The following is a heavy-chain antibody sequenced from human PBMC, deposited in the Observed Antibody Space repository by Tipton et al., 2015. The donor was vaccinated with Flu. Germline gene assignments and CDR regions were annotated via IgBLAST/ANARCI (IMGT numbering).Heavy chain of an antibody. V-gene: IGHV1-18*01. D-gene: IGHD3-22*01. CDR3: ARDQTYCYDSSGYAWGAFDI. CDR1: GYTFTSYG. CDR2: ISAYNGNT. J-gene: IGHJ3*02. Sequence: QVQLVQSGAEVKKPGASVKVSCNASGYTFTSYGISWVRQAPGQGLEWMGWISAYNGNTNYAQKLQGRVTMTTDTSTSTAYMEVRVLRSDDTAVYYCARDQTYCYDSSGYAWGAFDIWGQGTMVTVSS.